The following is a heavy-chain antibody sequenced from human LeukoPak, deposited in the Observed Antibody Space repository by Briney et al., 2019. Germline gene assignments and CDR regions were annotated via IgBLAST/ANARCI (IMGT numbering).Heavy chain of an antibody. CDR2: INPNSGGT. D-gene: IGHD6-6*01. V-gene: IGHV1-2*02. CDR3: ARGGEYSRSSSTY. J-gene: IGHJ4*02. Sequence: ASVKVSCKASGYTFTGYYMHWVRQAPAQGLEWMGWINPNSGGTNYAQKFQGRVTVTRDTSISTAYMELSTLRSDDTAVYYCARGGEYSRSSSTYWGQGTLVTVSS. CDR1: GYTFTGYY.